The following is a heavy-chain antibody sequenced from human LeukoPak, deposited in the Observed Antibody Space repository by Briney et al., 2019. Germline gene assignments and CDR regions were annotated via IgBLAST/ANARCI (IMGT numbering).Heavy chain of an antibody. CDR1: GFTFSSYG. V-gene: IGHV3-21*01. CDR2: ISSSSLYI. CDR3: AREASGRFGELLYYYYMDV. Sequence: GGSLRLSCAASGFTFSSYGMSWVRQAPGKGLEWVSSISSSSLYIYYADSVKGRFTISRDNAKNSLYLQMNSLRAEDTAVYYCAREASGRFGELLYYYYMDVWGKGTTVTISS. J-gene: IGHJ6*03. D-gene: IGHD3-10*01.